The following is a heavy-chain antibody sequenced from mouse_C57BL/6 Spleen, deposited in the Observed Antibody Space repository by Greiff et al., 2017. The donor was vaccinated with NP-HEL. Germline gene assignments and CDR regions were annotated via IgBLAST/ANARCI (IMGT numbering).Heavy chain of an antibody. Sequence: EVKVEESGGGLVQPGGSMKLSCVASGFTFSNYWMNWVRQSPEKGLEWVAQIRLKSDNYATHYAESVKGRFTISRDDSKSSVYLQMNNLRAEDTGIYYCTRGSSGFDYWGQGTTLTVSS. V-gene: IGHV6-3*01. CDR1: GFTFSNYW. J-gene: IGHJ2*01. CDR3: TRGSSGFDY. D-gene: IGHD3-2*02. CDR2: IRLKSDNYAT.